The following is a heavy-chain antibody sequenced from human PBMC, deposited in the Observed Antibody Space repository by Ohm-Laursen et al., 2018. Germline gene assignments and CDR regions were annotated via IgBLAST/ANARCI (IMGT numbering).Heavy chain of an antibody. J-gene: IGHJ2*01. CDR3: ARMGPQQPHWYFDL. CDR1: GYTFTSYD. D-gene: IGHD1/OR15-1a*01. Sequence: GASVKVSCKSSGYTFTSYDINWVRQATGQGLEWMGWMNPNSGNTGYAQKFQGGVTMTRNTSINTAYMELSSLRSEDTAVYYCARMGPQQPHWYFDLWGRGTLVTVSS. V-gene: IGHV1-8*01. CDR2: MNPNSGNT.